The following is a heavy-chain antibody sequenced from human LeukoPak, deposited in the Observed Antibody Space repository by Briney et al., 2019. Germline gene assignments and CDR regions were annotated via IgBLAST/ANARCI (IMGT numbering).Heavy chain of an antibody. CDR3: ARTTRSWYEDNDAFDI. Sequence: ASVKVSCKASAYTFTIYTIHWVRQAPGQRLEWMGWINAGNGNTRYSQNFQGRATITRGTSATTAYMELSSLRSEDTAVYYCARTTRSWYEDNDAFDIWGQGTTVTVSS. CDR1: AYTFTIYT. CDR2: INAGNGNT. D-gene: IGHD6-13*01. J-gene: IGHJ3*02. V-gene: IGHV1-3*01.